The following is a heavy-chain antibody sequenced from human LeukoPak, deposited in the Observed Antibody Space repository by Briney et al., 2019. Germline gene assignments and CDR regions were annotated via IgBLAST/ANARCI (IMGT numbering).Heavy chain of an antibody. D-gene: IGHD1-26*01. CDR1: GFTFSSYS. CDR2: ISSSSSTI. CDR3: ARDRGGSYSAIDY. Sequence: GGSLRLSCAASGFTFSSYSMNWVRQAPGKGLEWVSFISSSSSTIYYADSVKGRFTISRDNAKNSLYLQMNSLRAEDTAVCYCARDRGGSYSAIDYWGQGTLVTVSS. V-gene: IGHV3-48*04. J-gene: IGHJ4*02.